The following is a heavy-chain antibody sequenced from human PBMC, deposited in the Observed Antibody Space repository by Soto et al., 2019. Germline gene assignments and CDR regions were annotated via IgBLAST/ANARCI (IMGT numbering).Heavy chain of an antibody. J-gene: IGHJ6*02. CDR1: GGTFSSYA. CDR2: IIPIFGTA. Sequence: GASVKVSCKASGGTFSSYAISWVRQAPGQGLEWMGGIIPIFGTANYAQKFQGRVTITADESTSTAYMELSSLRSEDTAVYYCAEDYSSSGYYGMDVWGQGTTVTVSS. V-gene: IGHV1-69*13. CDR3: AEDYSSSGYYGMDV. D-gene: IGHD6-6*01.